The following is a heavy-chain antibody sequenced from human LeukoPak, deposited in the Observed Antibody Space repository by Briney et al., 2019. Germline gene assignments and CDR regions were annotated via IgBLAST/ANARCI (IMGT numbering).Heavy chain of an antibody. Sequence: EASVKVSCKASGYTFTSYGISWVRQAPGQGLEWMGWISAYNGNTNYAQKLQGRVTMTTDTSTSTAYMELRSLRSDDTAVYYCASTRGVTAFGWFDPWGQGTLVTVSS. CDR2: ISAYNGNT. CDR1: GYTFTSYG. J-gene: IGHJ5*02. CDR3: ASTRGVTAFGWFDP. V-gene: IGHV1-18*01. D-gene: IGHD2-21*02.